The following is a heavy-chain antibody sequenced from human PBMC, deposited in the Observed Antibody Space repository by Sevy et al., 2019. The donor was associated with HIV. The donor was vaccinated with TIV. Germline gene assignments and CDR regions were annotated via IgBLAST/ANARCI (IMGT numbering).Heavy chain of an antibody. CDR1: GFTFSSYA. CDR2: ISGSGGST. CDR3: AKGLGSSWDYYYYYGMDV. V-gene: IGHV3-23*01. J-gene: IGHJ6*02. Sequence: GGSLRLSCAASGFTFSSYAMSWVRQAPGKGLEWVSAISGSGGSTYYGDSMKGRFNISRDNSKNTLYLQMNSLRAEDTAVYYCAKGLGSSWDYYYYYGMDVWGQGTTVTVSS. D-gene: IGHD6-13*01.